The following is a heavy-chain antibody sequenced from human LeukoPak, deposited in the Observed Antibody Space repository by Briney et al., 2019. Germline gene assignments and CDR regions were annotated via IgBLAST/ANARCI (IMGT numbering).Heavy chain of an antibody. CDR3: ARHKDDYDDYVWNY. D-gene: IGHD4-17*01. Sequence: GGSLRLSCAASGFTFSTYDMNWVRQAPGKGLEWVSHISTTGTTVYYADAVKGRFTISRDNAKNSLYLQMNGLRAEDTAVYYCARHKDDYDDYVWNYWGQGTLVTVSS. CDR1: GFTFSTYD. J-gene: IGHJ4*02. CDR2: ISTTGTTV. V-gene: IGHV3-48*03.